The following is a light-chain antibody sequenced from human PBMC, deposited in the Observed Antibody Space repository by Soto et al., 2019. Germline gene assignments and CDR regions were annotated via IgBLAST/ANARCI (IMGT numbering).Light chain of an antibody. CDR3: QQDYTCPWP. Sequence: PGERVTLSCRASQSVSSSYLTWYQQKPGQAPRLLIYGASTRATGIPARFSGSGSGTGFTLTISSLQPEDFAVYYCQQDYTCPWPFAQGTKVDIK. CDR1: QSVSSSY. J-gene: IGKJ1*01. V-gene: IGKV3D-7*01. CDR2: GAS.